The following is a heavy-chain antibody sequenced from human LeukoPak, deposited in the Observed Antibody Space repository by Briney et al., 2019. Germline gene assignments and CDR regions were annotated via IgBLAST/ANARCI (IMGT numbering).Heavy chain of an antibody. CDR3: AKGGYDYVEVAYFDY. Sequence: GGSLRLSCAASGFTFSNYAMSWVRQAPGKGLEWVSTIIASSGSTFYADSVKGRFTISKDTSKNTLYLHMSSLRADDTAVYYCAKGGYDYVEVAYFDYWGQGTLVTVSS. CDR2: IIASSGST. D-gene: IGHD5-12*01. V-gene: IGHV3-23*01. CDR1: GFTFSNYA. J-gene: IGHJ4*02.